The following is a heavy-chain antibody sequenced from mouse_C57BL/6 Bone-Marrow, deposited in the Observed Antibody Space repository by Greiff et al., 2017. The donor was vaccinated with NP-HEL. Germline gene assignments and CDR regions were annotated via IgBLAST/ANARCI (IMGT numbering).Heavy chain of an antibody. J-gene: IGHJ4*01. Sequence: QVQLKESGPGLVQPSQCLSITCTVSGFSFTSYGVHWVRQSPGKGLEWLGVIWRGGSTDYNAAFMSRLSITKDNSKSQVFFKMNSLQADDTARYYCAKRENYGNSMDYWGQGTSVTVSS. CDR1: GFSFTSYG. CDR2: IWRGGST. D-gene: IGHD2-1*01. V-gene: IGHV2-5*01. CDR3: AKRENYGNSMDY.